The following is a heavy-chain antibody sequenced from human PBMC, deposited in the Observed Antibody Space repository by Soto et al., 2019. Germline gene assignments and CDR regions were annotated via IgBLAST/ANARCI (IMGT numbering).Heavy chain of an antibody. D-gene: IGHD3-22*01. CDR2: FDPEDGET. Sequence: GASVKVSCKVSGYTLTELSMHWVRQAPGKGLEWMGGFDPEDGETIYAQKFQGRVTMTEDTSTDTAYMELSSLRSEDTAVYYCATDNRGYYDRSGYMVYYGMDVWGQGTTVTVSS. CDR3: ATDNRGYYDRSGYMVYYGMDV. V-gene: IGHV1-24*01. CDR1: GYTLTELS. J-gene: IGHJ6*02.